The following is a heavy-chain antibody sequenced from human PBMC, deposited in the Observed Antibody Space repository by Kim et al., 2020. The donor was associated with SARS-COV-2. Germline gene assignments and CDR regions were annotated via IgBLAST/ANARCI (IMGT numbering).Heavy chain of an antibody. Sequence: SGSTSYNPPLKSRVTRSVDTSKNQFSRKLSAVTAADTAVYYCARGGAFDIWGQGTMVTVSS. CDR2: SGST. V-gene: IGHV4-31*02. CDR3: ARGGAFDI. J-gene: IGHJ3*02.